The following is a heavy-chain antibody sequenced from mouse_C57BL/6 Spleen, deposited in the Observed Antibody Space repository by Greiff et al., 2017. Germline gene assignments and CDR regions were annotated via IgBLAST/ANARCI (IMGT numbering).Heavy chain of an antibody. CDR3: ARDYYYGSSYVRAMDY. CDR2: INPGSGGT. V-gene: IGHV1-54*01. CDR1: GYAFTNYL. D-gene: IGHD1-1*01. Sequence: VQLQQSGAELVRPGTSVKVSCKASGYAFTNYLIEWVKQRPGQGLEWIGVINPGSGGTNYNEKFKGKATLTADKSSSTAYMQLSSLTCEDSAVYFCARDYYYGSSYVRAMDYWGQGTSVTVSS. J-gene: IGHJ4*01.